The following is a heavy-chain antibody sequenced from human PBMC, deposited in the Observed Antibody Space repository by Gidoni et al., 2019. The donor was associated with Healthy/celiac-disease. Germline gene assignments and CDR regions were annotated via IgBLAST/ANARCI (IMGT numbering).Heavy chain of an antibody. J-gene: IGHJ4*02. CDR1: GGTCSSYA. D-gene: IGHD5-12*01. CDR2: IIPIFGTA. CDR3: ARTLVAHYYFDY. Sequence: QVQLVQSGAEVKKPGTAVKVSCKASGGTCSSYAIIWVRQAPGQGLEWMGGIIPIFGTATYAQKFQGRVTITADESTSTAYMELSSLRSEDTAVYYCARTLVAHYYFDYWGQGTLVTVSS. V-gene: IGHV1-69*01.